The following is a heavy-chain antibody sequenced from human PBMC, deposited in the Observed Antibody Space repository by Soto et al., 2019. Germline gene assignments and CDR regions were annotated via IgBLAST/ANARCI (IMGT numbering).Heavy chain of an antibody. CDR3: ARSQVRAVTPIAY. D-gene: IGHD3-10*01. CDR2: IWYDGSNK. V-gene: IGHV3-33*01. Sequence: GGSLRLSCAASEFTFSSQGMHWVRQAPGKGLEWVALIWYDGSNKLYADSVKGRFTISRDNSKNTLYLQMNSLRADDTAVYYCARSQVRAVTPIAYWCQGTLVTVSS. J-gene: IGHJ4*02. CDR1: EFTFSSQG.